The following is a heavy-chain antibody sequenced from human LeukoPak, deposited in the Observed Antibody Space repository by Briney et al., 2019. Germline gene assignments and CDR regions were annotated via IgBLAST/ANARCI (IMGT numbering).Heavy chain of an antibody. CDR1: GFTFSSYG. CDR3: ARDSSAWVGEYLDY. J-gene: IGHJ4*02. D-gene: IGHD3-10*01. Sequence: PGGSLRLSCAASGFTFSSYGMHWVRQAPGKGLEWVAVIWYDGSNKYYADSVKGRFTISRDNSKNTLYLQMNSLRAEDTAVYYCARDSSAWVGEYLDYWGQGTLVTVSS. V-gene: IGHV3-33*01. CDR2: IWYDGSNK.